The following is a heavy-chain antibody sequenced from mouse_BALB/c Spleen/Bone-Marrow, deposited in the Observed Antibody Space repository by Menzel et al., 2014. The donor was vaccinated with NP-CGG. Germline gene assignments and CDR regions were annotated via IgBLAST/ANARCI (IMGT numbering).Heavy chain of an antibody. J-gene: IGHJ3*01. Sequence: VQLQQSGAELVKPGASVELSCTASGFNIKDTYMHWVKQRPEQGLEWIGRIDPANGNTKYDPKFQGKATTTADTSSNTAYLQLSSLTSEDTAVYYCASYYRYDRRFASWGQGTLVTVSA. CDR2: IDPANGNT. CDR1: GFNIKDTY. V-gene: IGHV14-3*02. D-gene: IGHD2-14*01. CDR3: ASYYRYDRRFAS.